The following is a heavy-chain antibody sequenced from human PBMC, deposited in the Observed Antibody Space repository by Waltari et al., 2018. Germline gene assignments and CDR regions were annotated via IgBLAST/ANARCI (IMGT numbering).Heavy chain of an antibody. CDR2: INRDESLK. CDR1: GFTFRDYW. Sequence: EVQLVESGGGLVQPGGSLRLSCVVSGFTFRDYWMVWVRQAPGKGLEWVANINRDESLKDYVDSVKGRFTISRDNAKNSLYLQMNFLTAEDTAIYYCARDDEGVSGGNYYDAYDSWGQGTMVTVSS. V-gene: IGHV3-7*03. J-gene: IGHJ3*02. D-gene: IGHD2-15*01. CDR3: ARDDEGVSGGNYYDAYDS.